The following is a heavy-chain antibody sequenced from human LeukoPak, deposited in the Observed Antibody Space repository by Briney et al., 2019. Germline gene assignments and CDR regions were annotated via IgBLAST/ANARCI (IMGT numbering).Heavy chain of an antibody. CDR1: GYTFTSYG. CDR2: ISPYTGNT. Sequence: ASVKVSCKASGYTFTSYGISWVRQAPGQGLEWMGSISPYTGNTKYAERFQDRVIMTTDTSTRTAYMELRSLRCDDTGVFYCARDQYDSVWGSYRPYFDYWGQGTLVTVSS. CDR3: ARDQYDSVWGSYRPYFDY. J-gene: IGHJ4*02. V-gene: IGHV1-18*04. D-gene: IGHD3-16*02.